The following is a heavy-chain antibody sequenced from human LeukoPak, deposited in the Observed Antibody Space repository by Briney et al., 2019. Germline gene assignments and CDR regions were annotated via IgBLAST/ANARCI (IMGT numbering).Heavy chain of an antibody. D-gene: IGHD3-22*01. V-gene: IGHV3-23*01. CDR2: ISGSGGST. CDR3: AKPQGYYDSSGYYY. J-gene: IGHJ4*02. Sequence: GGSLRLSCAASGFTFSSYGMSWVRQAPGKGLEWVSAISGSGGSTYYADSVKGRFTISRDNSKNTLYLQMNSLRAEDTAVYYCAKPQGYYDSSGYYYWGQGTLVTVSS. CDR1: GFTFSSYG.